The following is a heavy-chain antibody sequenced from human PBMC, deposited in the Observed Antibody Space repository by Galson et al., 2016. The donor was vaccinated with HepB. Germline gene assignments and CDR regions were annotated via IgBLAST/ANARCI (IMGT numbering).Heavy chain of an antibody. V-gene: IGHV1-69*06. CDR2: IIPIFGTA. CDR1: GGTFSSYA. D-gene: IGHD2-15*01. CDR3: ARDRSAYCSGGSCPYYFDY. Sequence: SGGTFSSYAISWVRQAPGQGLEWMGGIIPIFGTANYAQKFQGRVTITADKSTSTAYMELSSLRSEDTAVYYCARDRSAYCSGGSCPYYFDYWGQGTLVTVSS. J-gene: IGHJ4*02.